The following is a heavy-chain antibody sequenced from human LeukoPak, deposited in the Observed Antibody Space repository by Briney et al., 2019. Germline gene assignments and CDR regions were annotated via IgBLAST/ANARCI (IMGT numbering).Heavy chain of an antibody. CDR3: ARRRIVAGTDAFDI. D-gene: IGHD6-19*01. J-gene: IGHJ3*02. CDR2: ISGYNGNT. V-gene: IGHV1-18*01. CDR1: GYTFTNYG. Sequence: GASVKVSCKASGYTFTNYGISWVRQAPRQGLEWMGWISGYNGNTNYAQELQGRVTMTTDTSTNTAYMELRSLRSDDTAVYYCARRRIVAGTDAFDIWGQGTMVTVSS.